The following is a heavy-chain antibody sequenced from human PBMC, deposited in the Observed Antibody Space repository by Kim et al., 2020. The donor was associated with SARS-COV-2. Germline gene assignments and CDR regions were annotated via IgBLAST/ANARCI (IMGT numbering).Heavy chain of an antibody. Sequence: SETLSLTCAVYGGSFSGYYWSWIRQPPGKGLEWIGEINHSGSTNYNPSLKSRVTISVDTSKNQFSLKLSSVTAADTAVYYCARGYSRAFDIWGQGTMVTVPS. CDR3: ARGYSRAFDI. D-gene: IGHD2-21*01. CDR2: INHSGST. J-gene: IGHJ3*02. CDR1: GGSFSGYY. V-gene: IGHV4-34*01.